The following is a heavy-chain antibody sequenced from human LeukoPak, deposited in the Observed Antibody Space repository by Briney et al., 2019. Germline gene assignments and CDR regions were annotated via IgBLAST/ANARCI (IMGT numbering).Heavy chain of an antibody. D-gene: IGHD3-10*01. J-gene: IGHJ4*02. CDR1: GFTVSSNY. CDR2: LYSGGST. CDR3: ARDYTYGSGSYDY. Sequence: GGSLRLSRAASGFTVSSNYMSWVRQAPGKGLEWVSVLYSGGSTYYADSVKGRFTISRDNSKNTLYLQMSSLRAEDTAVYYCARDYTYGSGSYDYWGQGTLVTVSS. V-gene: IGHV3-53*01.